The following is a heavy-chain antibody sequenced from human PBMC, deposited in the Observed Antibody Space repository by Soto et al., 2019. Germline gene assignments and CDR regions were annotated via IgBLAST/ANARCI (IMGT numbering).Heavy chain of an antibody. J-gene: IGHJ3*02. CDR1: GFTFSSYS. D-gene: IGHD3-22*01. CDR3: ARDPRWYYYDSSGYPTAFDI. Sequence: GGSLRLSCAASGFTFSSYSMNWVRQAPGKGLEWVSSISSSSSYIYYADSVKGRFTISRDNAKNSLYLQMNSLRAEDTAVYYCARDPRWYYYDSSGYPTAFDIWGQGTMVTVSS. V-gene: IGHV3-21*01. CDR2: ISSSSSYI.